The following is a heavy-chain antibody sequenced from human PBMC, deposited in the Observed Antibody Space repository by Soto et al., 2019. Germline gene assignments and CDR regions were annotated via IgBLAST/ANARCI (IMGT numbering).Heavy chain of an antibody. J-gene: IGHJ4*02. V-gene: IGHV4-34*01. CDR2: INHSGST. CDR1: GGSFSGYY. Sequence: QVQLHQWGAGLLKPSETLSLTCAVSGGSFSGYYWSWMRQPPGKGLEWIGEINHSGSTNYNPSLKSRVTISIDTSKNQFSLRLSSVTAADTAVYYCATAPICGRTTCYPFDDWGQGTLVTVSS. CDR3: ATAPICGRTTCYPFDD. D-gene: IGHD2-2*01.